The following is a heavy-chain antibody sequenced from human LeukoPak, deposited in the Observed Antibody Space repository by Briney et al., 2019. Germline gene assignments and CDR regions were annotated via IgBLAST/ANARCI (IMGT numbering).Heavy chain of an antibody. D-gene: IGHD3-22*01. CDR1: GGSISSSSYY. V-gene: IGHV4-39*01. J-gene: IGHJ4*02. Sequence: PSETLSLTCTVSGGSISSSSYYWGWIRQPPGKGLEWIGSIYYSGSTYYNPSLKSRVTISVDTSKNQFSLKLTSVTAADTAVYYCASRDSSAYYAANWGQGTLVTVSS. CDR2: IYYSGST. CDR3: ASRDSSAYYAAN.